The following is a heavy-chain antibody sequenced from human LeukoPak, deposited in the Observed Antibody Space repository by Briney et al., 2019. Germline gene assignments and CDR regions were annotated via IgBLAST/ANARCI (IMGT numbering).Heavy chain of an antibody. D-gene: IGHD1/OR15-1a*01. CDR1: GYTFTGYY. CDR3: ARSLPTTLADTLDGAFDI. J-gene: IGHJ3*02. Sequence: ASVKVSCKASGYTFTGYYMHWVRQAPGQGLEWMGWINPNSGGTNYAQKFQGRVTMTTDTSTSTGYMELRRLTSDDTAVYYCARSLPTTLADTLDGAFDIWGQGTMVTVSS. V-gene: IGHV1-2*02. CDR2: INPNSGGT.